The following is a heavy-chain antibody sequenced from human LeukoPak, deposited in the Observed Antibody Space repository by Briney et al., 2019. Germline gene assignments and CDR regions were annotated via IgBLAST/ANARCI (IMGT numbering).Heavy chain of an antibody. CDR1: GHTFTRYY. CDR2: INPSGGST. V-gene: IGHV1-46*01. CDR3: ARGGDSSSWYGWFDP. D-gene: IGHD6-13*01. Sequence: ASVKVSCKASGHTFTRYYIYWVRLAPGQGLEWVGIINPSGGSTTYAQKFQGRVTMTRDMSTSTVYMELSSLRSEDTAVYYCARGGDSSSWYGWFDPWGQGTLVTVSS. J-gene: IGHJ5*02.